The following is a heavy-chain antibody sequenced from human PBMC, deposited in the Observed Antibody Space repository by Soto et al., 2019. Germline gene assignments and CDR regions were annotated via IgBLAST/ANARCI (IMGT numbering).Heavy chain of an antibody. Sequence: SETLSLTCTVSYGSISVSNVFWGWVRQPPGKGLEWIGNIDYSGTAYFNPSLGTRVTFPVDTSKNQFSLTLYPVTAADTAVYYCARTTGRHLDFWGQGILVTVSS. CDR2: IDYSGTA. D-gene: IGHD4-4*01. V-gene: IGHV4-39*01. J-gene: IGHJ4*02. CDR1: YGSISVSNVF. CDR3: ARTTGRHLDF.